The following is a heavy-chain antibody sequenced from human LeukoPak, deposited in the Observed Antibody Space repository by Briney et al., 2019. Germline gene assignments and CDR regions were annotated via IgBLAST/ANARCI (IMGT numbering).Heavy chain of an antibody. D-gene: IGHD5-24*01. J-gene: IGHJ4*02. Sequence: GGSLRLSCAASGLTFGNHGMHWVRQAPGKGVEWVSFIRYEGVNKYYPESVKGGFTISRDNSKNTLYLPMNSLRAEDTAVYSCAKDIATMRWLRPDPSVDYWGQGTLVTVSS. CDR1: GLTFGNHG. V-gene: IGHV3-30*02. CDR3: AKDIATMRWLRPDPSVDY. CDR2: IRYEGVNK.